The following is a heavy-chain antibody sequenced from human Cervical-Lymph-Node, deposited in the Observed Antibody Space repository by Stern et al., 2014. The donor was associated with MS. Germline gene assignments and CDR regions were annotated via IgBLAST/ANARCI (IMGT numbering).Heavy chain of an antibody. J-gene: IGHJ6*02. CDR3: ANSPDSGISIGGYYYGMDV. V-gene: IGHV3-23*01. Sequence: GTGGSTYYADSVKGRFTIFRDHSKNTLYLQMNSLRAEDTAVYYCANSPDSGISIGGYYYGMDVWGQGTTVTVSS. D-gene: IGHD3-10*01. CDR2: GTGGST.